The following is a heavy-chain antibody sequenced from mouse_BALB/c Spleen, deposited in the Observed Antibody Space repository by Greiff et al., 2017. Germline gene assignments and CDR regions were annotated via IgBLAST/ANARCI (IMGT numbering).Heavy chain of an antibody. J-gene: IGHJ2*01. CDR1: GFTFSSFG. Sequence: DVMLVESGGGLVQPGGSRKLSCAASGFTFSSFGMHWVRQAPEKGLEWVAYISSGSSTIYYADTVKGRFTISRDNPKNTLFLQMTSLRSEDTAMYYCARSGGYDGDYWGQGTTLTVSS. D-gene: IGHD2-2*01. CDR3: ARSGGYDGDY. V-gene: IGHV5-17*02. CDR2: ISSGSSTI.